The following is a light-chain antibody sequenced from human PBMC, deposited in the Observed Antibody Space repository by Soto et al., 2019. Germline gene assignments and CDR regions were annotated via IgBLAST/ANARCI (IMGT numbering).Light chain of an antibody. CDR1: HNDIGTYDY. CDR2: GVT. Sequence: QSGLTHPASVCGSRGQSITISCTGNHNDIGTYDYVSWYQQHSGRAPRLLIYGVTTRPSGIADRFSASQSRLKASLTTSGLQPEDEADYYCCSYTSSSIYVFGPGTKVTL. V-gene: IGLV2-14*03. CDR3: CSYTSSSIYV. J-gene: IGLJ1*01.